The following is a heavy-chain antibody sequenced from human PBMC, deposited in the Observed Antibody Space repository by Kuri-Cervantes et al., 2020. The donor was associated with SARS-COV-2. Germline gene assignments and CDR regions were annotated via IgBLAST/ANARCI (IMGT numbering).Heavy chain of an antibody. V-gene: IGHV1-69*06. D-gene: IGHD6-13*01. CDR3: ARDPIAAAGNYYYYGMDV. CDR1: GGTFSSYA. Sequence: SVKVSCKASGGTFSSYAISWVRQAPGQGLEGMGGIIPIFGTANYAQKFQGRVTITADKSTSTAYMELSSLRSENTAVYYCARDPIAAAGNYYYYGMDVWGQGTMVTVSS. J-gene: IGHJ6*02. CDR2: IIPIFGTA.